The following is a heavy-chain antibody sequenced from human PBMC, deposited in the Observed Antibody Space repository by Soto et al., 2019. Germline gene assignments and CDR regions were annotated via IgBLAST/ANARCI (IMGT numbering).Heavy chain of an antibody. V-gene: IGHV3-30*03. CDR3: ARERRDPGTTIWFDP. Sequence: GGSLRLSCAASGFTFSSYGMHWVRQAPGKGLEWVAVISYDGSNKYYADSVKGRFTISRDNSKNTLYLQMNSLRAEDTAVYYCARERRDPGTTIWFDPWGQGTLVTVSS. D-gene: IGHD1-7*01. J-gene: IGHJ5*02. CDR2: ISYDGSNK. CDR1: GFTFSSYG.